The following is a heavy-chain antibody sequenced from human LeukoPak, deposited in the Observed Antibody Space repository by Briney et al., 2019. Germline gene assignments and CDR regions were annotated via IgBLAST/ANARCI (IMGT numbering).Heavy chain of an antibody. Sequence: SETLSLTCTVSGGYISSGGYYWSWIRQHPGKGLEWLGYIYYSGSTYYNPSLKSRLTISVDTSKNQFSLKLSSVTAADTAMYYCARFRSGTSYYYYYYMDVWGKGTTVTVSS. CDR3: ARFRSGTSYYYYYYMDV. D-gene: IGHD3-10*01. CDR1: GGYISSGGYY. V-gene: IGHV4-31*03. J-gene: IGHJ6*03. CDR2: IYYSGST.